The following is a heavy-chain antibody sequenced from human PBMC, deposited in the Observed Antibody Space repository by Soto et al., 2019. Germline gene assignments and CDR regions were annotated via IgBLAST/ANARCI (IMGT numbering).Heavy chain of an antibody. CDR3: ARGRSLKWNWFDR. Sequence: ASVKVSCKASGYVFTGFDLHWVRQAPGQGLEWMGWIFPNSGATNYAQKFQGRVTLTRDTSLSTGYMDLTRLTSDDTAVYYCARGRSLKWNWFDRWGQGTLVTSPQ. V-gene: IGHV1-2*02. CDR1: GYVFTGFD. CDR2: IFPNSGAT. D-gene: IGHD2-15*01. J-gene: IGHJ5*02.